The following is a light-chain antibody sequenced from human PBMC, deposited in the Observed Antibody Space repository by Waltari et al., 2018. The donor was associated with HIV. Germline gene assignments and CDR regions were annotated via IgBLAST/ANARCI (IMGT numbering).Light chain of an antibody. J-gene: IGLJ1*01. CDR3: FTYAGSRGYV. CDR2: EVS. Sequence: QSALTQPPSASGSPGQSVTISCTGTSSHIGGYKSVSWYQHHPGTAPKLIIYEVSKRPSGVPDRFSGSKSGNTASLTVSGLQAEDEADYYCFTYAGSRGYVFATGTKVTVL. V-gene: IGLV2-8*01. CDR1: SSHIGGYKS.